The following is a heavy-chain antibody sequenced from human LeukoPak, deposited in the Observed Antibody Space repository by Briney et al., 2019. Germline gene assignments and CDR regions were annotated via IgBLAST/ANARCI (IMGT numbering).Heavy chain of an antibody. D-gene: IGHD6-19*01. J-gene: IGHJ5*02. CDR1: GGSISSSSYY. CDR2: IYHSGST. Sequence: SETLSLTCTVSGGSISSSSYYWGWVRQPPGKGLEWIGEIYHSGSTNYNPSLKSRVTISVDKSKNQFSLKLSSVTAADTAVYYCARDNEQWPPRGWFDPWGQGTLVTVSS. V-gene: IGHV4-39*07. CDR3: ARDNEQWPPRGWFDP.